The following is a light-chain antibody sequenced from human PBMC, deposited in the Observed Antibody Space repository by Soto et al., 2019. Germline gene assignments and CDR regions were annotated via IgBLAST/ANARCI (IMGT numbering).Light chain of an antibody. CDR2: EVR. J-gene: IGLJ1*01. CDR3: KSYAGSNTYV. CDR1: SNDVGLYDF. V-gene: IGLV2-8*01. Sequence: QSALTQPPSASGSPGQSVTITCTGTSNDVGLYDFVSWYQQHPGKVPKLLIFEVRQRPSGVPDRFSGSKSGNTASLTVSGLQAEDEADYFCKSYAGSNTYVFGSGTKLTVL.